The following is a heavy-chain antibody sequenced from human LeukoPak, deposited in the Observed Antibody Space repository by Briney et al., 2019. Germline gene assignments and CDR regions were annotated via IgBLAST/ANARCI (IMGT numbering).Heavy chain of an antibody. D-gene: IGHD6-13*01. J-gene: IGHJ5*02. CDR3: ARQGLIAAAGTRWFDP. CDR2: IYYSGST. V-gene: IGHV4-59*08. Sequence: SETLSLTCTVSGGSISSYYWNWIRQPPGKGLEWIGYIYYSGSTNYNPSLKSRVTVSVDTSKNQFSLKLSSVTAADTAVYYCARQGLIAAAGTRWFDPWGQGTLVTVSS. CDR1: GGSISSYY.